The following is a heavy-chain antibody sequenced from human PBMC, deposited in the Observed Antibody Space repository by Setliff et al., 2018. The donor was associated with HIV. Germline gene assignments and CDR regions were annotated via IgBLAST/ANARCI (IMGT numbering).Heavy chain of an antibody. CDR1: NESMSNHY. V-gene: IGHV4-59*11. Sequence: SETLSLTCTVSNESMSNHYRSWIRQSPGKGLEWLGTVYYSGNTQYSPSLKSRVTISIDKSKNQFSLRLTSMSAVDTAVYYCASTRLTGYCSGGTCYLGWFDPWGQGTLVTVSS. D-gene: IGHD2-15*01. CDR3: ASTRLTGYCSGGTCYLGWFDP. CDR2: VYYSGNT. J-gene: IGHJ5*02.